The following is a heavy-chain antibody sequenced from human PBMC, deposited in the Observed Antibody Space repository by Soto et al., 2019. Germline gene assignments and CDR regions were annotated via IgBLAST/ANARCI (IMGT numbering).Heavy chain of an antibody. V-gene: IGHV6-1*01. CDR1: GDSVSINSAG. CDR2: TYYKSKWNN. Sequence: SQTLSLTCVISGDSVSINSAGWNSIRQSPSRGLEWLGRTYYKSKWNNDYALSVKSRITINPDTSKNQFSLHLYSVTPEDTAVYYCTGITWFRGMDVWGQGTPVTVSS. D-gene: IGHD3-10*01. CDR3: TGITWFRGMDV. J-gene: IGHJ6*02.